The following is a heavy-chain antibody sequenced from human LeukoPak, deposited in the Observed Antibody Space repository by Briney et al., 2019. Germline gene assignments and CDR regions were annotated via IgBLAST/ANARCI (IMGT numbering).Heavy chain of an antibody. V-gene: IGHV3-23*01. D-gene: IGHD3-9*01. Sequence: GGSLRLSCAASGFTFASYAMTWVRQAPGKGLDYVPTINGGASTTYYADSVKGRFTISRDNSKNTLYLQMNSLRAEDTAVYYCAIGLINDWSALEYWGQGTLVTVSS. CDR3: AIGLINDWSALEY. J-gene: IGHJ4*02. CDR1: GFTFASYA. CDR2: INGGASTT.